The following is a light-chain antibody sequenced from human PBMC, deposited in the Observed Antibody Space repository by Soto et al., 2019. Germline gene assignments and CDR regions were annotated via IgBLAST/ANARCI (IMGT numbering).Light chain of an antibody. CDR1: QGISSY. V-gene: IGKV1-8*01. CDR2: AAS. Sequence: AIRMTPSPSSFSASTGDRVTITCRASQGISSYLAWYQQKPGKAPKLLIYAASTLQSGVPSRFSGSGSGTDFTLTISCLQSEDFATYYCQQYYSYPRGTFGQGTKVDIK. CDR3: QQYYSYPRGT. J-gene: IGKJ1*01.